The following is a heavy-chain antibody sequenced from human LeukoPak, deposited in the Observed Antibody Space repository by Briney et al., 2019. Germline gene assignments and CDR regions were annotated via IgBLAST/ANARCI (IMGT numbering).Heavy chain of an antibody. Sequence: ISWNSGSIGYADSVKGRFTISRDNAKISLYLQMNSLRAEDTALYYCAKDSCSGGSCYSRAFDIWGQGTMVTVSS. D-gene: IGHD2-15*01. J-gene: IGHJ3*02. CDR3: AKDSCSGGSCYSRAFDI. CDR2: ISWNSGSI. V-gene: IGHV3-9*01.